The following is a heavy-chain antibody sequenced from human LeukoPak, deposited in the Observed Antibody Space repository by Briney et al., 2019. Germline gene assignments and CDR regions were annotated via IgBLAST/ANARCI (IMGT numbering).Heavy chain of an antibody. V-gene: IGHV4-59*01. Sequence: SETLSLTCTVSGGSISSYYWSWIRQPPGKGLEWIGYIYYSGSTDYNPSLKSRVTISVDTSKNQFSLKLSSVTAADTAVYYCARVLKGGYDWSCAFDIWGQGTTVTVSS. D-gene: IGHD5-12*01. J-gene: IGHJ3*02. CDR1: GGSISSYY. CDR3: ARVLKGGYDWSCAFDI. CDR2: IYYSGST.